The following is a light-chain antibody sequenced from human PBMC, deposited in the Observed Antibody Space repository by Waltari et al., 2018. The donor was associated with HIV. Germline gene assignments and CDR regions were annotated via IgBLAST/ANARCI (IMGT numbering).Light chain of an antibody. CDR2: EVH. CDR1: NSDIGAYNF. CDR3: SSYTRTSTWV. Sequence: QSALTQPASVSGSPGQWITISCTGSNSDIGAYNFVSWYQQHPGKAPKVMIYEVHNRPSGVSNRFPGSKSGNTASLTISGLQAEDEADYYCSSYTRTSTWVFGGGTKLTVL. J-gene: IGLJ3*02. V-gene: IGLV2-14*01.